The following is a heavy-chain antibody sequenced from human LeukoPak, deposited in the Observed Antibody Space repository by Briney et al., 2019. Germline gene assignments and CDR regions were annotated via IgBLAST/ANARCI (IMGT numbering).Heavy chain of an antibody. V-gene: IGHV3-7*01. D-gene: IGHD6-19*01. Sequence: PGGCLRLSCAAAGFTSSSGWMRWVRQAPGKGGGWVASIKQDGSEKYYVDSGKGRFTIPRDNAKNSLCLQMNSLRAEDTAVYYCATRSGWYLRSFVYWGQGTLVTVSS. CDR2: IKQDGSEK. CDR1: GFTSSSGW. J-gene: IGHJ4*02. CDR3: ATRSGWYLRSFVY.